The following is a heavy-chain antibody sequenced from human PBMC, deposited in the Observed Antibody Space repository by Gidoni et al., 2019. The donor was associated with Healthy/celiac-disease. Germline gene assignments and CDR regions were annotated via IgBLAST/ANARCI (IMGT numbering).Heavy chain of an antibody. V-gene: IGHV3-21*01. D-gene: IGHD3-16*02. CDR1: GFTFSSYS. CDR2: ISSSSSYI. J-gene: IGHJ3*02. Sequence: EVQLVESGGGLVKPVGSLILPCAASGFTFSSYSMNWVRQAPGKGLEWVSSISSSSSYIYYADSVKGRFTISRDNAKNSLYLQMNSLRAEDTAVYYCARHLGELSTDAFDIWGQGTMVTVSS. CDR3: ARHLGELSTDAFDI.